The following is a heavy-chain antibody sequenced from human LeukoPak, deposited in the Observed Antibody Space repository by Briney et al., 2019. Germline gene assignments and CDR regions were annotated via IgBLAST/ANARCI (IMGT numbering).Heavy chain of an antibody. CDR2: ITSNGGST. Sequence: PGGSLRLSCSGSGFTFSSYSMHWVRQAPGRGLEYVSGITSNGGSTYYANSMKGRFTISRDNSKNTLYLQMSSLRAEDTAVYCCVKRGLGSWPMYYFDYWGQGTLVTVSS. D-gene: IGHD6-13*01. CDR1: GFTFSSYS. V-gene: IGHV3-64D*06. J-gene: IGHJ4*02. CDR3: VKRGLGSWPMYYFDY.